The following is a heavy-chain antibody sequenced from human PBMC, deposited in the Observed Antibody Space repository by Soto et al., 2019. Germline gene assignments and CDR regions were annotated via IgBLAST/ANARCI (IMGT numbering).Heavy chain of an antibody. Sequence: LRLSCAASGFTFSSYGMHWVRQAPGKGLEWVAVISYDGSNKYYADSVKGRFTISRDNSKNTLYLQMNSLRAEDTAVYYCAKDPSPNTAMVYFDYWGQGTLVTVSS. D-gene: IGHD5-18*01. CDR2: ISYDGSNK. CDR3: AKDPSPNTAMVYFDY. CDR1: GFTFSSYG. J-gene: IGHJ4*02. V-gene: IGHV3-30*18.